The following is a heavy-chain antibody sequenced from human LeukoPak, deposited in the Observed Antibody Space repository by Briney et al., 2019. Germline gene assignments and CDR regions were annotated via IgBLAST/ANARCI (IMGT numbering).Heavy chain of an antibody. CDR3: AREGGSSWYSRDFYYIDV. Sequence: SETLSLTCAVYGGSFSDYYWSWIRQPPGKGLEWIGEINHSGSTNYNPSLKSRVTISVDTSKNQFSLKLSSVTAADTAVYYCAREGGSSWYSRDFYYIDVWGKGTTVTVSS. V-gene: IGHV4-34*01. CDR2: INHSGST. D-gene: IGHD6-13*01. J-gene: IGHJ6*03. CDR1: GGSFSDYY.